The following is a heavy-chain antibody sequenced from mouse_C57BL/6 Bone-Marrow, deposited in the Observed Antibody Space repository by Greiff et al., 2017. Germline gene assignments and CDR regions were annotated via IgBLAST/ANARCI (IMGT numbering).Heavy chain of an antibody. CDR1: GYTFTSYG. D-gene: IGHD2-5*01. CDR3: ARSHYSNYFDY. V-gene: IGHV1-81*01. CDR2: IYPRSGNT. Sequence: QVQLKESGAELARPGASVKLSCKASGYTFTSYGISWVKQRTGQGLELIGEIYPRSGNTYYNEKFKSKATLTIDKSSSTAYMQLSSLTSEDSAVYYCARSHYSNYFDYWGQGTTLTVSS. J-gene: IGHJ2*01.